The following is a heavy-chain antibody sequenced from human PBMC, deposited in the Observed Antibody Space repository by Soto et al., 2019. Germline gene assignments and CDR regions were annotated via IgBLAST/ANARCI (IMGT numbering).Heavy chain of an antibody. CDR3: AKKLTVTTLLDAFDI. V-gene: IGHV3-23*01. CDR2: ISGSGGST. CDR1: GFTFSSYA. J-gene: IGHJ3*02. Sequence: ASVKVSCAASGFTFSSYAMSWVRQAPGKGLEWVSAISGSGGSTYYADSVKGRFTISRDNSKNTLYLQMNSLRAEDTAVYYCAKKLTVTTLLDAFDIWGQGTMVTVSS. D-gene: IGHD4-17*01.